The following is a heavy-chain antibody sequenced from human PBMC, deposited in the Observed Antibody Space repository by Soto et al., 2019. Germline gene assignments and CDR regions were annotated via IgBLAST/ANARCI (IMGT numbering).Heavy chain of an antibody. CDR2: IYPGDSDT. J-gene: IGHJ6*02. CDR1: GYSFTSYW. V-gene: IGHV5-51*01. CDR3: ARQDVLMVYASNYYYGMDV. D-gene: IGHD2-8*01. Sequence: GESLKISCKGSGYSFTSYWIGWVRQMPGKGLEWMGIIYPGDSDTRYSPSFQGQVTISADKSISTAYLQWSSLKASDTAMYYCARQDVLMVYASNYYYGMDVWGQGTTVTAP.